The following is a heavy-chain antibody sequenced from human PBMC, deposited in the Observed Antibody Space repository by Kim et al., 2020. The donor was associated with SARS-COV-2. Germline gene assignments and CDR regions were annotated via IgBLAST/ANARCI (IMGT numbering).Heavy chain of an antibody. CDR2: VGVSATTT. CDR1: GFTFSTYA. J-gene: IGHJ4*02. CDR3: AKGGRRESFLDY. D-gene: IGHD3-16*02. V-gene: IGHV3-23*01. Sequence: GGSLRLSCAASGFTFSTYAMNWVRQAPGKGLEWVSGVGVSATTTLYADSVKGRFTISRDNSKNTLYLQMNSLRVEDTAVYSCAKGGRRESFLDYWGQGTLVAVSS.